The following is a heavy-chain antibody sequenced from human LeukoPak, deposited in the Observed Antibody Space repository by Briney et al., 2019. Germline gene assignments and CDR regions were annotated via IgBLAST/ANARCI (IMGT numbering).Heavy chain of an antibody. CDR2: SSAYNGNT. V-gene: IGHV1-18*01. CDR1: GYTFTSYG. D-gene: IGHD3-9*01. J-gene: IGHJ4*02. CDR3: ARDLEYYDILTGSESLVWYFDY. Sequence: EASVKVSCKASGYTFTSYGISWVRQAPGQGLEWKGWSSAYNGNTNYAQKLQGRVTMTTDTSTSTAYMELRSLRSDDTAVYYCARDLEYYDILTGSESLVWYFDYWGQGTLVTVSS.